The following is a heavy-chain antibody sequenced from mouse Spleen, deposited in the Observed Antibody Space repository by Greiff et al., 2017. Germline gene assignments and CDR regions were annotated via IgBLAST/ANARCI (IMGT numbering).Heavy chain of an antibody. CDR3: AREEVDGSYAMDY. J-gene: IGHJ4*01. D-gene: IGHD1-1*02. Sequence: QVQLKESGAELAKPGASVKLSCKASGYTFTSYWMHWVKQRPGQGLEWIGYINPSSGYTKYNQKFKDKATLTADKSSSTAYMQLSSLTYEDSAVYYCAREEVDGSYAMDYWGQGTSVTVSS. V-gene: IGHV1-7*01. CDR2: INPSSGYT. CDR1: GYTFTSYW.